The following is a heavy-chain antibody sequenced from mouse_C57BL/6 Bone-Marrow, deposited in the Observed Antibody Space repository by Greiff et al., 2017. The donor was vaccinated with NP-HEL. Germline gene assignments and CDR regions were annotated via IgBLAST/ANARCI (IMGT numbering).Heavy chain of an antibody. CDR3: ARFGWSLAY. J-gene: IGHJ3*01. V-gene: IGHV1-42*01. D-gene: IGHD2-3*01. Sequence: VQLQQSGPELVKPGASVKISCKASGYSFTGYYMNWVKQSPEKSLEWIGELNPSTGGTTYNQKFKAKATLTVDKSSSTAYMQLKSLTSEDSAVDYCARFGWSLAYWGQGTLVTVSA. CDR2: LNPSTGGT. CDR1: GYSFTGYY.